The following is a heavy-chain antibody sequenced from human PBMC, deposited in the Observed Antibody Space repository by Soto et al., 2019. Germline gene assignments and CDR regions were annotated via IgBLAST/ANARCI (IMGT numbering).Heavy chain of an antibody. CDR1: GFTFSSYA. Sequence: PGGSLRLSCAASGFTFSSYAMSWVRQAPGKGLEWVSAISGSGGSTYYADSVKGRFTISRDNSKNTLYLQMNSLRAEDTAVYYCAKGVCSSTSCYSLSRPLCYYYYYIDVRGKRTTVTGSS. V-gene: IGHV3-23*01. CDR3: AKGVCSSTSCYSLSRPLCYYYYYIDV. D-gene: IGHD2-2*01. CDR2: ISGSGGST. J-gene: IGHJ6*03.